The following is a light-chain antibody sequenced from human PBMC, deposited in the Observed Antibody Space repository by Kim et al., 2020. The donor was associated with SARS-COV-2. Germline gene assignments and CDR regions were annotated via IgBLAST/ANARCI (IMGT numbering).Light chain of an antibody. V-gene: IGKV3D-15*01. CDR1: QSVSSN. CDR3: QHYNNWSLT. Sequence: SVSPGERATRSCRASQSVSSNLAWYQQKPGQSPRLLIYGASTRATGIPARFSGSGFGTEFTLTISSLQSEDFAVYYCQHYNNWSLTFGQGTKLEI. J-gene: IGKJ2*01. CDR2: GAS.